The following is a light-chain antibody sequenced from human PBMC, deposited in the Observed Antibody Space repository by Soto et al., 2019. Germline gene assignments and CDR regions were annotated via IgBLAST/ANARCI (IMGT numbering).Light chain of an antibody. V-gene: IGKV3-20*01. CDR2: NGP. J-gene: IGKJ1*01. CDR1: QSIIGNP. CDR3: QQYGSLPPT. Sequence: ENVLTQSPGTLSLSPGERATLTCRASQSIIGNPLAWYRQKPGQPPRLLIYNGPHRATGIPDRFSGSGSGTDFTLTISRLEPEDFAVYHCQQYGSLPPTFVQGTRVEIK.